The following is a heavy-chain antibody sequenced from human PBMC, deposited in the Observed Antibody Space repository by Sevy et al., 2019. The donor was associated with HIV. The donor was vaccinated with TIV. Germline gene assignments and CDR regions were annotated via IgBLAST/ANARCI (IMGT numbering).Heavy chain of an antibody. J-gene: IGHJ3*01. CDR2: ISYSSNYI. Sequence: GGSLRLSCTASGFSFSTYMMNWVRQAPGKGLEWVASISYSSNYIYYADSLKGRFTISRDNAKNSLFLQMNSLGVEDTAVYYCARPYGSGSWEAFDVWGQGTMVTVSS. V-gene: IGHV3-21*01. D-gene: IGHD3-10*01. CDR1: GFSFSTYM. CDR3: ARPYGSGSWEAFDV.